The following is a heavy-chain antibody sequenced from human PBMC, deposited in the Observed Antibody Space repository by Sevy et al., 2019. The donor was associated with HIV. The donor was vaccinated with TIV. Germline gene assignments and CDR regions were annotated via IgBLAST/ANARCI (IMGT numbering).Heavy chain of an antibody. Sequence: GESLKISCKGSGYSFTSYWISWVRQMPGKGLEWMGRIDPSDSYTNYSPSFQGHVTISADKSISTAYLQWSSLKASDTAMYYCARRGGPLAAAGTLRFDYWGQGTLVTVSS. CDR3: ARRGGPLAAAGTLRFDY. D-gene: IGHD6-13*01. CDR1: GYSFTSYW. V-gene: IGHV5-10-1*01. J-gene: IGHJ4*02. CDR2: IDPSDSYT.